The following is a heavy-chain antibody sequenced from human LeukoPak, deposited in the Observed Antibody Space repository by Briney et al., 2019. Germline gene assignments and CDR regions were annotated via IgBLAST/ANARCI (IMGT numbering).Heavy chain of an antibody. D-gene: IGHD6-19*01. CDR2: ISWNSGSI. V-gene: IGHV3-9*03. Sequence: GRSLRLSCAASGITFHDYAMHWVRQAPGKGLEWVSGISWNSGSIGYADSVKGRFTISRDNAKNSLYLQMNSLRAEDMALYYCARVRAVAGMWDAFDIWGQGTMVTVSS. CDR1: GITFHDYA. J-gene: IGHJ3*02. CDR3: ARVRAVAGMWDAFDI.